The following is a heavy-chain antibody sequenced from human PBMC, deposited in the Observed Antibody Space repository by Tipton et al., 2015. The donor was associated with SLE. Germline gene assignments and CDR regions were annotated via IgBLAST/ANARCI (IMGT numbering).Heavy chain of an antibody. J-gene: IGHJ4*02. CDR2: IWYDGSNK. D-gene: IGHD3-9*01. Sequence: SLRLSCAASGFTFSSYGMHWVRQAPGKGLEWVAVIWYDGSNKYYVDSVKGRFTVSRDNSKDTVYLEMNSLRADDTALYYCARGDAEFDHIDYWGRGTLVTVSS. V-gene: IGHV3-33*01. CDR1: GFTFSSYG. CDR3: ARGDAEFDHIDY.